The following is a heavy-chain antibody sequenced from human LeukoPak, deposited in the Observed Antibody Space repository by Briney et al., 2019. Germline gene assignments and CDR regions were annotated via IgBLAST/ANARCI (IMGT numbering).Heavy chain of an antibody. Sequence: GGSLRLSCAASGFTFNNYAMSWVRQAPGKGLEWVSTISASGGTTYFADSVKGRFTMSRDNTENTLFLQMNSLRADDTAVYYCARGGGFGEPTLYYFDYWGQGTLVTVSS. CDR2: ISASGGTT. CDR3: ARGGGFGEPTLYYFDY. D-gene: IGHD3-10*01. V-gene: IGHV3-23*01. J-gene: IGHJ4*02. CDR1: GFTFNNYA.